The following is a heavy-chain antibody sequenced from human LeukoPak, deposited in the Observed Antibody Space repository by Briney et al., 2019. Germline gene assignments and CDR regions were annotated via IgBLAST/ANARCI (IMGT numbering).Heavy chain of an antibody. D-gene: IGHD3-22*01. V-gene: IGHV3-53*01. CDR2: IYGNGYI. Sequence: GGSLRLSCAAFGFTVGSNYVNWVRQAPGKGLEWVSVIYGNGYINYADSVKGRFTISRDTSKNTLYLQMNSLRAEDTALYYCARGQPDHLDTSGYWSAFDYWGRGTPVTVSS. CDR1: GFTVGSNY. CDR3: ARGQPDHLDTSGYWSAFDY. J-gene: IGHJ4*02.